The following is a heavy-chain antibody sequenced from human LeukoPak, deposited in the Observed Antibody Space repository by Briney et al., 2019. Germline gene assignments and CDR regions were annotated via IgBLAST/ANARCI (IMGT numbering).Heavy chain of an antibody. CDR1: GFTFSSYA. J-gene: IGHJ6*03. CDR3: AIPLTYYDFWSGPLMDV. Sequence: AGGSLRLSCAASGFTFSSYAMSWVRQAPGKGLEWVSAISGSGGSTYYADSVKGRFTISRDNSKNALYLQMNSLRAEDTAVYYCAIPLTYYDFWSGPLMDVWGKGTTVTVSS. CDR2: ISGSGGST. D-gene: IGHD3-3*01. V-gene: IGHV3-23*01.